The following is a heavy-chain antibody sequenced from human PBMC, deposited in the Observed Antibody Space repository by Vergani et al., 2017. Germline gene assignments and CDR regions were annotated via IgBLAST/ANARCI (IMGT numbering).Heavy chain of an antibody. CDR3: ARGRRGSGTLPYYYYYGMDV. V-gene: IGHV7-4-1*02. Sequence: QVQLVQSGSELKKPGASVKVSCKASGYTFTSYVMNWVRQAPGQGLEWMGWINTNTGNPTYAQGFTGRFVFSLDTAVSTAYLQISSLKAEDTAVYYCARGRRGSGTLPYYYYYGMDVWGQGTTVTVSS. D-gene: IGHD3-10*01. CDR2: INTNTGNP. J-gene: IGHJ6*02. CDR1: GYTFTSYV.